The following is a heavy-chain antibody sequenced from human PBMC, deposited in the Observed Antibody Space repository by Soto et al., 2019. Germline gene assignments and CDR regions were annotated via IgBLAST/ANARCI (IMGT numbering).Heavy chain of an antibody. Sequence: GGFLRLSCAASGFTFSTYAMSWVRQAPGKGLEWVSVVSASGGSTYYAGSVKGRFTISRDNSKNTVYLQMESLRAEDTAVYYCAKVRSGGVIVTCFDYWGQGTLVTVSS. J-gene: IGHJ4*02. CDR1: GFTFSTYA. V-gene: IGHV3-23*01. CDR2: VSASGGST. D-gene: IGHD3-16*02. CDR3: AKVRSGGVIVTCFDY.